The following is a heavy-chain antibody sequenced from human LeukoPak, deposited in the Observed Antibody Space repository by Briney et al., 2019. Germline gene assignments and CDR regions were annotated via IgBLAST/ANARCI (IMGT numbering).Heavy chain of an antibody. CDR3: AKDKYNFWSGSNYYYMDV. CDR1: AITFSTYA. V-gene: IGHV3-23*01. D-gene: IGHD3-3*01. Sequence: PGGSLRLSCAASAITFSTYAMSWVRQAPGKELECVSVISGGAGSTYYADSVKGRFTISRDNSKNTLYLQMNSLRAEDTAVYYCAKDKYNFWSGSNYYYMDVWGRGTTVTVSS. CDR2: ISGGAGST. J-gene: IGHJ6*03.